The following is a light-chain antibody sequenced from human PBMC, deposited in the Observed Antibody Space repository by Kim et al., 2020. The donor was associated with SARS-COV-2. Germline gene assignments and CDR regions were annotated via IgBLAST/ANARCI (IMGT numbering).Light chain of an antibody. CDR2: DVS. J-gene: IGLJ2*01. Sequence: QSITISCTGTSSDVGGYNYVSWYQQHPGKAPKLMIFDVSFRPSGVSNRFSGSKSANTASLSISGLQPEDEADYYCSSYTSSSTLGVFGGGTQLTVL. CDR1: SSDVGGYNY. CDR3: SSYTSSSTLGV. V-gene: IGLV2-14*03.